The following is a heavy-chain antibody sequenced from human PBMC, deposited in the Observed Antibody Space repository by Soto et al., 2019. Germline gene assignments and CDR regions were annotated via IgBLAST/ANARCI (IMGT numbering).Heavy chain of an antibody. CDR1: GYTFTSYD. D-gene: IGHD5-12*01. CDR3: ARGNRIVATTVYYYYYYMDV. Sequence: EASVKVSCKASGYTFTSYDINWVRQATGQGLEWMGWMNPNSGNTGYAQKFQGRVTMTRNTSISTAYMELSSLRSEDTAVYYCARGNRIVATTVYYYYYYMDVWGKGTTVTAP. V-gene: IGHV1-8*01. CDR2: MNPNSGNT. J-gene: IGHJ6*03.